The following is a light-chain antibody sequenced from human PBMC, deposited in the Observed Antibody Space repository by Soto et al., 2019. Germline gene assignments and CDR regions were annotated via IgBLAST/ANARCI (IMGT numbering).Light chain of an antibody. Sequence: EIVLTQSPVTLSLSPGERATLSCRASQTVGSYLAWYQQKPGQAPRLLIYDASNRAAGIPARFSGSGSGTDFTLTISSLEPEDFAVYYCQQRSNWPSTFGGGTKVEIK. CDR1: QTVGSY. CDR3: QQRSNWPST. CDR2: DAS. J-gene: IGKJ4*01. V-gene: IGKV3-11*01.